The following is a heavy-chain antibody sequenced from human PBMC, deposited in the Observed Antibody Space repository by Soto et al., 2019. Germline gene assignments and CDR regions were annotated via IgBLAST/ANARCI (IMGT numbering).Heavy chain of an antibody. V-gene: IGHV1-18*04. J-gene: IGHJ6*03. CDR1: GYTFTGYY. D-gene: IGHD4-17*01. CDR2: ISAYSGNT. Sequence: ASVKVSCKASGYTFTGYYMLWVRQAPGQGLEWMGWISAYSGNTNYAQKLQGRVTMTTDTSTSTAYMELRSLRSDDTAVYYCARGLNDYGDYDPTYYYYYYMDVWGKGTTVTVSS. CDR3: ARGLNDYGDYDPTYYYYYYMDV.